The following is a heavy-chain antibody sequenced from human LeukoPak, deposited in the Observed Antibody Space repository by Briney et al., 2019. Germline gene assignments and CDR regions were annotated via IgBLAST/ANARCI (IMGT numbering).Heavy chain of an antibody. Sequence: GGSLRLSCAASGFTFSNYEMIWVRQAPGKGLEWVSSISMSGSNIHYADSVKGRFIISRDNAKDSLYLQMNSLRAEDTAVYYCARDGTGYYYFGLDVWGKGTTVTVSS. D-gene: IGHD1-7*01. V-gene: IGHV3-48*03. CDR1: GFTFSNYE. CDR3: ARDGTGYYYFGLDV. CDR2: ISMSGSNI. J-gene: IGHJ6*04.